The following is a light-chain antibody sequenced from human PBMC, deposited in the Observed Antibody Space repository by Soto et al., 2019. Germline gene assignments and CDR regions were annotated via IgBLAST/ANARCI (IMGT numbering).Light chain of an antibody. CDR2: GAS. CDR3: QQYGSSPPWT. CDR1: QSVSSSF. J-gene: IGKJ1*01. V-gene: IGKV3-20*01. Sequence: EIVLTQSPGTLSLSPGERATLSCRASQSVSSSFLAWYQQIPGQAPRLLIYGASSRATGIPDRFSGSGSGTAFTLIISRLEPEDFAVYYCQQYGSSPPWTFGQGTKVEIK.